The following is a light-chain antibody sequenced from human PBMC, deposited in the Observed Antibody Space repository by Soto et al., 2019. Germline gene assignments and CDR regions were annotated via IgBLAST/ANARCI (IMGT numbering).Light chain of an antibody. Sequence: QSVLTQPPSASGTPGQRVTISCSGSSSNIGSNTVNWYQQLPGTAPKLLIYSNNQRPSGVPDRCSGSKSGTSASLAISGLQSEDEADYYCAAWDDSLNGYVFGTGTKVNVL. CDR2: SNN. V-gene: IGLV1-44*01. J-gene: IGLJ1*01. CDR3: AAWDDSLNGYV. CDR1: SSNIGSNT.